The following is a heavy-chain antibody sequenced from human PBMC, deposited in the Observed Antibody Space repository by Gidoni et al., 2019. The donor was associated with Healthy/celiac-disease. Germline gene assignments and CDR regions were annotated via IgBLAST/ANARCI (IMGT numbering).Heavy chain of an antibody. CDR1: GFTFSSYE. J-gene: IGHJ6*02. D-gene: IGHD2-21*01. V-gene: IGHV3-48*03. CDR3: AREKARFAYCGGDCYGMDV. Sequence: EVQLVESGGGLVQPGGSLRLSCAASGFTFSSYEMNWVRQAPGKGLEWVSYISSSGSTIYYADSVKGRFTISRDNAKNSLYLQMNSLRAEDTAVYYCAREKARFAYCGGDCYGMDVWGQGTTVTVSS. CDR2: ISSSGSTI.